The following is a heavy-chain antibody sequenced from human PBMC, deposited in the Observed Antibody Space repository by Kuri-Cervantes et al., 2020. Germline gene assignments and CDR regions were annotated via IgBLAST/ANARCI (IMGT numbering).Heavy chain of an antibody. V-gene: IGHV4-39*07. Sequence: SETLSLTCTVSGGSVTSSDYYWGWIRQPPGKGLEWIGSMYYSGSTNYNPSLKSRVTISVDTSKNQFSLKLSSVTAADTAVYYCASKEYYYDSSGYYTNWYFDLWGRGTLVTVSS. CDR3: ASKEYYYDSSGYYTNWYFDL. D-gene: IGHD3-22*01. CDR1: GGSVTSSDYY. J-gene: IGHJ2*01. CDR2: MYYSGST.